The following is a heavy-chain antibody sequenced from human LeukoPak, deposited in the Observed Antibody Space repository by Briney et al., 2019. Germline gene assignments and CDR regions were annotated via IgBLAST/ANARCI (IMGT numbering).Heavy chain of an antibody. CDR3: ARDPSGSGSYYVLGFDYYGMDV. CDR2: INSDGSST. V-gene: IGHV3-74*01. J-gene: IGHJ6*02. D-gene: IGHD3-10*01. CDR1: GFTFSSYW. Sequence: GGSLRLSCAASGFTFSSYWMHWVRQAPGKGLVWVSRINSDGSSTSYADSVKGRFTISRDNAKNTLYLQMNSLRAEDTAVYYCARDPSGSGSYYVLGFDYYGMDVWGQGTTVTVSS.